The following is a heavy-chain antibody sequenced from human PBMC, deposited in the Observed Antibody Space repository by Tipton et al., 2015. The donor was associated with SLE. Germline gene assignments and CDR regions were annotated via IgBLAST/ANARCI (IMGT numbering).Heavy chain of an antibody. CDR2: IFYTGST. Sequence: SLTCTVSGGSISSYFWTWIRQPPGKGLEWIGHIFYTGSTRYNPSLKSRVTISVDTSKSQIFLKMSSVTAADTAVYYCARGWAVAGPLAFDYWGQGILVTVSS. V-gene: IGHV4-59*01. D-gene: IGHD6-19*01. J-gene: IGHJ4*02. CDR1: GGSISSYF. CDR3: ARGWAVAGPLAFDY.